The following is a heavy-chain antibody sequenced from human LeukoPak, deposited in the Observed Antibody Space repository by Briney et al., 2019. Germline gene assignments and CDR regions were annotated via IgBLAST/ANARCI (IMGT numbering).Heavy chain of an antibody. V-gene: IGHV3-48*01. D-gene: IGHD4-17*01. CDR1: GFSFSSYS. Sequence: GGSLRLSCAASGFSFSSYSMNWVRQAPGKGLEWVSYISSSSSTIYYTDSVKGRFTISRDNAKNSLYLQMNSLRAEDTAVYYCARDRGGTTVTYFVDYGGQGTLVTVSS. J-gene: IGHJ4*02. CDR2: ISSSSSTI. CDR3: ARDRGGTTVTYFVDY.